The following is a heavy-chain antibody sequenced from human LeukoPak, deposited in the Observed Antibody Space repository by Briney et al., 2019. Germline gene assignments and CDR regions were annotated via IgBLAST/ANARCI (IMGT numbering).Heavy chain of an antibody. CDR3: VKGSAGSRPYYFDY. CDR2: ISTNCGST. CDR1: GFTFSSYA. D-gene: IGHD6-13*01. Sequence: GGSLRLSCAASGFTFSSYAMSWVRQAPGEGMELVSAISTNCGSTYFADPVKVRFTITRDNSKNTLSLEMKSLRPEDTAVYYCVKGSAGSRPYYFDYWGQGTLLTVSS. V-gene: IGHV3-23*01. J-gene: IGHJ4*02.